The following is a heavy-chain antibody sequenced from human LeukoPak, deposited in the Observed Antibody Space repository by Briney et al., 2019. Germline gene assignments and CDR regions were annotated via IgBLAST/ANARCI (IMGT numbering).Heavy chain of an antibody. CDR2: IIPILGIA. CDR3: VVAITGRSKADY. J-gene: IGHJ4*02. V-gene: IGHV1-69*02. D-gene: IGHD1-14*01. Sequence: SVKVSCKASGGTFSSYTISWVRQAPGQGLEWMGRIIPILGIASYAQKFQGRVTITADKSTSTAYMELSSLRSEDTAVYYCVVAITGRSKADYWGQGTLVTVSS. CDR1: GGTFSSYT.